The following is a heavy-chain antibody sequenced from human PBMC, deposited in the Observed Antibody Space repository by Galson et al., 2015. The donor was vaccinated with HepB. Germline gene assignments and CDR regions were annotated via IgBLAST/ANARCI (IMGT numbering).Heavy chain of an antibody. V-gene: IGHV3-30-3*01. CDR3: ARVPYDFWSGQKFYFDH. CDR1: GFTFSVYT. J-gene: IGHJ4*02. CDR2: IAYDGSST. Sequence: SLRLSCAASGFTFSVYTMNWVRQAPGKGLEWVAFIAYDGSSTFYADSVKGRFTISGDNSKNTLYLQMNSLRTEDTAVYYCARVPYDFWSGQKFYFDHWGLGTLVTVSS. D-gene: IGHD3-3*01.